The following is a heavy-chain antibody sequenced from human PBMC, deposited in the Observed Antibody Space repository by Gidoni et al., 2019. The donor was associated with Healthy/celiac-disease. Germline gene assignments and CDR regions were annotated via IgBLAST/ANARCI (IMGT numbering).Heavy chain of an antibody. Sequence: EVQLLESGGGLVQPGGSLRLSCAASGFTFSSYAMSWVRQAPGKGLEWVSAISGSGGSTYYADSVKGRFTISRDNSKNTLYLKMNSLRAEDTAVYYCAKSRGVRGVQDYWGQGTLVTVSS. CDR3: AKSRGVRGVQDY. CDR1: GFTFSSYA. J-gene: IGHJ4*02. D-gene: IGHD3-10*01. CDR2: ISGSGGST. V-gene: IGHV3-23*01.